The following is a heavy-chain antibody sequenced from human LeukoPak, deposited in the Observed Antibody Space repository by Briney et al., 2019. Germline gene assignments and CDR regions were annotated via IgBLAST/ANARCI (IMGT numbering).Heavy chain of an antibody. D-gene: IGHD3-10*01. CDR2: IRYDGDKV. V-gene: IGHV3-30*02. CDR1: GFIFSTYG. J-gene: IGHJ3*02. Sequence: GGSLRLSCAASGFIFSTYGMHWVRQAPGKGLEWVAFIRYDGDKVFYADSVKGRFTISRDNSRDTLYLQMHSLRVEDTAIYYCAKTRGGSLHDGFDIWGQGTMVTVSS. CDR3: AKTRGGSLHDGFDI.